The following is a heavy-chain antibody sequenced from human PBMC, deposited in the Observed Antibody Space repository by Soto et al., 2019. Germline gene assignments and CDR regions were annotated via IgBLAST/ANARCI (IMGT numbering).Heavy chain of an antibody. CDR1: GYTFTSYG. V-gene: IGHV1-18*01. CDR2: INTYNGNT. CDR3: ARDPYHVLMVNAPNLYGMDV. Sequence: ASVKVSCKASGYTFTSYGMNWVRQAPGQGLEWMGWINTYNGNTNHAQKLQGRVTMTTDTSTTTAYMELRSLRSDDTAVYYCARDPYHVLMVNAPNLYGMDVWGQGTTVTVSS. J-gene: IGHJ6*02. D-gene: IGHD2-8*01.